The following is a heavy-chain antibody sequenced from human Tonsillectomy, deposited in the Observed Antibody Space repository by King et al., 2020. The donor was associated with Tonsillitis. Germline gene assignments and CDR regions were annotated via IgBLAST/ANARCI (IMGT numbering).Heavy chain of an antibody. V-gene: IGHV4-61*02. J-gene: IGHJ3*01. CDR1: GGSISSRSHY. D-gene: IGHD4-17*01. CDR2: TYGSGTI. Sequence: QLQESGPGLVKPSQTLSLTCSVSGGSISSRSHYWSWIRQPAGRGLEWVGRTYGSGTIDYNPSLKSRVTISVDMAKNQFSLRMNSVTAADTAVYYCASSDYEETCDVWGQGTMVTVSS. CDR3: ASSDYEETCDV.